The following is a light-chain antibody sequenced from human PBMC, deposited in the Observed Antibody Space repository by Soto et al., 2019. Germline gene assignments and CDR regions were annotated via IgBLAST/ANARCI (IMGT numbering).Light chain of an antibody. CDR2: WAS. CDR1: QSVLSRSNNKNC. J-gene: IGKJ1*01. CDR3: QQYYSTPWT. V-gene: IGKV4-1*01. Sequence: DIVVTQSPESLAVSLGERATINCKSSQSVLSRSNNKNCLAWYQQKSGQPPKLLIYWASARESGVPDRFSGSGSETDFTLTISSLQAEDVAEYYCQQYYSTPWTFGQGTKVDI.